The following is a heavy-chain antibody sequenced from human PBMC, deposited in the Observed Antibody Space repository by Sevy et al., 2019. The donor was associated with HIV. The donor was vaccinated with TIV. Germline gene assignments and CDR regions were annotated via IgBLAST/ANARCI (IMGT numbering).Heavy chain of an antibody. V-gene: IGHV4-59*01. J-gene: IGHJ5*02. CDR2: ILYSGST. CDR1: GDSMNTYY. D-gene: IGHD2-8*02. Sequence: SETLSLTCTVTGDSMNTYYWAWIRQAPGKSLEWVGYILYSGSTEYSPSLKSRVTMALDKSKNEVSLRLSSVTAADTAVYYCARLVPGHNWFDPWGQGRLVTVSS. CDR3: ARLVPGHNWFDP.